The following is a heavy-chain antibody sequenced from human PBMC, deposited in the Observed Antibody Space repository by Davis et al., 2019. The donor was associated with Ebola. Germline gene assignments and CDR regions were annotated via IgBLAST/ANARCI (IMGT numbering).Heavy chain of an antibody. CDR1: GFTFSSYG. CDR2: ISYDGSNK. V-gene: IGHV3-30*03. Sequence: GESLKISCAASGFTFSSYGMHWVRQAPGKGLEWVAVISYDGSNKYYADSVKGRFTISRDNSKNTLYLQMNSLRAEDTAVYYCAVVGGYYYYMDVWGKGTTVTVSS. D-gene: IGHD1-26*01. CDR3: AVVGGYYYYMDV. J-gene: IGHJ6*03.